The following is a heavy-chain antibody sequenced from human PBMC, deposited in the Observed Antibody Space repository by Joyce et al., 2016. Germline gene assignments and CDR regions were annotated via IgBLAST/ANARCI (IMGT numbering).Heavy chain of an antibody. D-gene: IGHD3-10*01. CDR2: TWHDGSLQ. CDR1: GFIFNNYG. Sequence: VQLVESGGGVVQPGGSLRLSCGASGFIFNNYGMHWVRQAPGKGRGWVAVTWHDGSLQYYADSVQGRFTISRDNSRNMVFLQLNSLRVEDTAVYYCARGFGSWVVKSELDFGGQGTLVTVSS. J-gene: IGHJ4*02. CDR3: ARGFGSWVVKSELDF. V-gene: IGHV3-33*01.